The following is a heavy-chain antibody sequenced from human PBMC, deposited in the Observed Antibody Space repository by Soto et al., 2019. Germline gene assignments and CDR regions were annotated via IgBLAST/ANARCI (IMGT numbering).Heavy chain of an antibody. CDR1: GSSLTSYW. D-gene: IGHD2-15*01. CDR3: AGGSSRYYFDY. J-gene: IGHJ4*02. V-gene: IGHV5-51*01. Sequence: PAASLNISFTGSGSSLTSYWIGSVLQMPGKGLEWMGIIYPGDSDTRYSPSFQGQVTISADKSISTAYLQWGSLKASETAMYYCAGGSSRYYFDYWGQGTLVTVTS. CDR2: IYPGDSDT.